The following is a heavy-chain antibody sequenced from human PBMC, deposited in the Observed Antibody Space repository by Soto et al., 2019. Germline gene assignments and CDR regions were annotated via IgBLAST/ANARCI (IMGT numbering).Heavy chain of an antibody. D-gene: IGHD3-10*01. J-gene: IGHJ4*01. CDR1: GYTHISYG. Sequence: QVQLVQSGAEVKKPGASVKVSCKASGYTHISYGLSWVRQAPGQGLEWMGWISGYNRDTNHAQKYQGRDTMSRDTSTSTAYMELWSLAPLDRAVYYCARAARAQGDCGYWGQGPLVSVSP. V-gene: IGHV1-18*01. CDR2: ISGYNRDT. CDR3: ARAARAQGDCGY.